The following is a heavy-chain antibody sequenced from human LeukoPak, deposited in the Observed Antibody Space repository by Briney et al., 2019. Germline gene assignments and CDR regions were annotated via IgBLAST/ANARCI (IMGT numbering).Heavy chain of an antibody. CDR2: ISGSGGST. CDR3: ARDPNYYDSSGYFGYFDY. J-gene: IGHJ4*02. Sequence: AGGSLRLSCAASGFTFSSYAMSWVRQAPGKGLEWVSAISGSGGSTYYADSVKGRFTISRDNAKNSLYLQMNSLRAEDTAVYYCARDPNYYDSSGYFGYFDYWGQGTLVTVSS. CDR1: GFTFSSYA. D-gene: IGHD3-22*01. V-gene: IGHV3-23*01.